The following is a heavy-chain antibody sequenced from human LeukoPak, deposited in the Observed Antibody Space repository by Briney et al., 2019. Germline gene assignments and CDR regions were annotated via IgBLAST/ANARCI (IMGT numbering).Heavy chain of an antibody. CDR3: ARARPIVGATDPGFDY. Sequence: ASVKVSCKASGYTFTSYYMHWVRQAPGQGLEWMGIINPSGGSTSYAQKFQGRVTMTRDTSTSTVYMELSSLRSEDTAVYYCARARPIVGATDPGFDYWGQGPLVTVFS. CDR1: GYTFTSYY. D-gene: IGHD1-26*01. V-gene: IGHV1-46*03. J-gene: IGHJ4*02. CDR2: INPSGGST.